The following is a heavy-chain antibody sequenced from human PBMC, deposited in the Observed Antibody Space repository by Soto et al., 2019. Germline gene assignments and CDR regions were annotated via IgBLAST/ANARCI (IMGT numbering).Heavy chain of an antibody. D-gene: IGHD1-7*01. CDR2: TYYRSRWYN. CDR1: GDSGSSNSAA. J-gene: IGHJ6*03. CDR3: AGTTSHQWYYMDV. V-gene: IGHV6-1*01. Sequence: SQTLSLTCAISGDSGSSNSAAWDWIRLSPSRGLEWLARTYYRSRWYNDYAVSVRSRITVNPDTSKNQFSLQLTSATPEDTAVYYCAGTTSHQWYYMDVWGKGTTVTVSS.